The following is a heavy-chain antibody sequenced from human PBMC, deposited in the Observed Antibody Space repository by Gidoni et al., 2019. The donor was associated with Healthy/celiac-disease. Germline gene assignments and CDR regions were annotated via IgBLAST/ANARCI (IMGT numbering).Heavy chain of an antibody. CDR2: IKSKTDGGTT. Sequence: EVQLVESGGGLVKPGGSLRLSCAASGFTFSNAWMSWVRQAPGKGLEWVGRIKSKTDGGTTDYAAPVKGRFTISRDDSKNTLYLQMNSLKTEDTAVYYCTTAAPSDYDILTGYLDWGQGTLVTVSS. CDR3: TTAAPSDYDILTGYLD. J-gene: IGHJ4*02. D-gene: IGHD3-9*01. CDR1: GFTFSNAW. V-gene: IGHV3-15*01.